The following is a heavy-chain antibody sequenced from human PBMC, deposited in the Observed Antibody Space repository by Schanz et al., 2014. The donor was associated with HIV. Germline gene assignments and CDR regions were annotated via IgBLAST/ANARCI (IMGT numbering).Heavy chain of an antibody. V-gene: IGHV1-69*01. J-gene: IGHJ2*01. CDR2: FIPIFGTT. CDR3: ASQYSNYDSSRRYHWYFDL. CDR1: EKTFSDID. D-gene: IGHD4-4*01. Sequence: QVRLVQSGAEVKKPGASVTVSCKTSEKTFSDIDINWVRQGTGQGLEWMGGFIPIFGTTNYAQKFQGRVTITADESTSTTYLELSSLRSEDTAVYYCASQYSNYDSSRRYHWYFDLWGRGTLVTVSS.